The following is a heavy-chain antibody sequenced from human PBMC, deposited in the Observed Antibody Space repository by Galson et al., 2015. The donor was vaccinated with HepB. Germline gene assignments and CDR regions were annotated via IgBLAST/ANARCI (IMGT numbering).Heavy chain of an antibody. J-gene: IGHJ4*02. CDR1: GGSISSGGYY. V-gene: IGHV4-31*03. D-gene: IGHD5-24*01. CDR3: ARSWRDGYNY. CDR2: IYYSGST. Sequence: TLSLTCTVSGGSISSGGYYWSWIRQHPGKGLEWIGYIYYSGSTYYNPSLKSRVTISVDTSKNQFSLKLSSVTAADTAVYYCARSWRDGYNYWGQGTLVTVSS.